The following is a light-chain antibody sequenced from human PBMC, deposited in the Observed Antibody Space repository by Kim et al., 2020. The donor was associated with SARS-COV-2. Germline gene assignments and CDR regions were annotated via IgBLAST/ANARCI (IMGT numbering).Light chain of an antibody. J-gene: IGKJ4*01. V-gene: IGKV1-12*01. CDR1: QGIRSW. CDR3: QQDYSYPLT. CDR2: AAS. Sequence: DIQMTQSPSSVSASVGDTVTIPCRASQGIRSWLAWYQQKPGKAPKLLIYAASRLQIGVPSRFSGSGSGTEFTLTISSLQPEDFATYFCQQDYSYPLTFGGGTKVDIK.